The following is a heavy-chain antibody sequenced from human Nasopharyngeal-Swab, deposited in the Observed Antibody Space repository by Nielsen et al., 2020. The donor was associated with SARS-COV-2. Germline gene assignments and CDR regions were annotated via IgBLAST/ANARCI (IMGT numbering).Heavy chain of an antibody. D-gene: IGHD1-26*01. CDR3: ARASGSYYRVYYYGMDV. Sequence: GGSLRLSCAASGFTVSSNYMSWVRQAPGKGLEWVSVIYSGGSTYYADFVKGRFTISRDNSKNTLYLQMNSLRAEDTAVYYCARASGSYYRVYYYGMDVWGQGTTVTVSS. CDR1: GFTVSSNY. V-gene: IGHV3-53*01. J-gene: IGHJ6*02. CDR2: IYSGGST.